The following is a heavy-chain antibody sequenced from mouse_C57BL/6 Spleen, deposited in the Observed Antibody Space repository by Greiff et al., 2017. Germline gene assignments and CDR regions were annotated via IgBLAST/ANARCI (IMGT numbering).Heavy chain of an antibody. CDR1: GYSITSGYD. Sequence: EVQLQESGPGMVKPSQSLSLTCTVTGYSITSGYDWHWIRHFPGNKLEWMGYISYSGSTNYNPSLKSRISITHDTSKNHFFLKLNSVTTEDTATYYCARAHYYGSSYVLDDWGQGTTLTVSS. CDR2: ISYSGST. CDR3: ARAHYYGSSYVLDD. J-gene: IGHJ2*01. V-gene: IGHV3-1*01. D-gene: IGHD1-1*01.